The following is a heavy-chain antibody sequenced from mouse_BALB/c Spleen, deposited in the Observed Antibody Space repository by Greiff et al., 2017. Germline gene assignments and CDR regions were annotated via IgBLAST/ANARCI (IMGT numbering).Heavy chain of an antibody. J-gene: IGHJ1*01. D-gene: IGHD1-2*01. CDR3: ARGSLLRPRLGYFDV. CDR1: GFSLTGYG. CDR2: IWGDGST. Sequence: VKLMESGPGLVAPSQSLSITCTVSGFSLTGYGVNWVRQPPGKGLEWLGMIWGDGSTDYNSALKSRLSISKDNSKSQVFLKMNSLQTDDTARYYCARGSLLRPRLGYFDVWGAGTTVTVSS. V-gene: IGHV2-6-7*01.